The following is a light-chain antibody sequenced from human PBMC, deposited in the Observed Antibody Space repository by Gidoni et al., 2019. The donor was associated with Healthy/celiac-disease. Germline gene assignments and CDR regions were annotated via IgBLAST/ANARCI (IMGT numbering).Light chain of an antibody. CDR3: QAWDSSTVV. J-gene: IGLJ2*01. V-gene: IGLV3-1*01. Sequence: SYALTQPPSVSVSPGQTASITCSGDKWGDKYACWYQQKPGQSPVLVIYQDSKRPSGTPERFSGSNSGNTATLTISGTQAMDEADYYCQAWDSSTVVFGGGTKLTVL. CDR1: KWGDKY. CDR2: QDS.